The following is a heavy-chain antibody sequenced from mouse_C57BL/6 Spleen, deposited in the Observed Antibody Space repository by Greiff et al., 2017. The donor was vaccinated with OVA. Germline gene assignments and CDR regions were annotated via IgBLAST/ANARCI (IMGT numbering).Heavy chain of an antibody. Sequence: QVQLQQSGPELVKPGASVKISCKASGYAFSSSWMNWVKQRPGKGLEWIGRIYPGDGDTNYNGKFKGKATLTADKSSSTAYMQLSSLTSEDSAVYFCARSDYDRGFAYWGQGTLVTVSA. CDR3: ARSDYDRGFAY. V-gene: IGHV1-82*01. CDR1: GYAFSSSW. CDR2: IYPGDGDT. D-gene: IGHD2-4*01. J-gene: IGHJ3*01.